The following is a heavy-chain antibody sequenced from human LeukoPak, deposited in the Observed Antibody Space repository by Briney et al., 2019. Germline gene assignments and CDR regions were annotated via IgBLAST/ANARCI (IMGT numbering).Heavy chain of an antibody. V-gene: IGHV3-11*01. Sequence: GGSLRLSCAASGFTFSDYYMSWIRQAPGKGLEWVSYISSSGSTIYYADSVKGRFTISRDNAKNSLYLQMNSLRAEDTALYYCAKDGDNGSGSPWFDPWGQGTLVTVSS. D-gene: IGHD3-10*01. CDR3: AKDGDNGSGSPWFDP. CDR1: GFTFSDYY. J-gene: IGHJ5*02. CDR2: ISSSGSTI.